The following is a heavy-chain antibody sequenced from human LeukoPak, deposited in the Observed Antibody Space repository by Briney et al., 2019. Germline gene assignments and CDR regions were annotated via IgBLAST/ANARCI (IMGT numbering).Heavy chain of an antibody. V-gene: IGHV3-23*01. J-gene: IGHJ4*02. CDR1: GFTFSSFV. D-gene: IGHD5/OR15-5a*01. CDR2: ISNSADRT. CDR3: AKGTSTMANRPADY. Sequence: GGSLRLSCAASGFTFSSFVMSWVRQAPGKGLEWVSGISNSADRTYYADHVRGRFTISRDNSKNTLPLQMNSLTVEDSAVYYCAKGTSTMANRPADYWGQGTLVTVSS.